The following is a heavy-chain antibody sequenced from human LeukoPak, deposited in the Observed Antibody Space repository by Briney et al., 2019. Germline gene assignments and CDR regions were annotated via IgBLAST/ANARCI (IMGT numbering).Heavy chain of an antibody. CDR1: GFIFSDYA. D-gene: IGHD3-10*01. CDR3: TRTYYYDGFDI. Sequence: GGSLRLSCDTSGFIFSDYAMNWVRQAPGKGLEWVGFIRSRANGGTTVYAASLRGRFTISRDDSKNIAHLQLTSLKADDTAVYFCTRTYYYDGFDIWGQGTLVTVSS. V-gene: IGHV3-49*04. J-gene: IGHJ3*02. CDR2: IRSRANGGTT.